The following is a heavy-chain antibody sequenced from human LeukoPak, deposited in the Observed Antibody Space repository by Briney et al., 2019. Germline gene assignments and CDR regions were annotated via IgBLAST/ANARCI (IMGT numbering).Heavy chain of an antibody. CDR2: VYYSGRT. V-gene: IGHV4-39*02. CDR1: GGSISSSSYY. CDR3: VRLAYGDSYFDY. J-gene: IGHJ4*02. D-gene: IGHD4-17*01. Sequence: SETLSLTCTVSGGSISSSSYYWGWIRQPPGKRLEWVGSVYYSGRTYHNPSLKSRVTISVDTSKNHFSLELSSLTAADTAVYYCVRLAYGDSYFDYWGQGTLVTVSS.